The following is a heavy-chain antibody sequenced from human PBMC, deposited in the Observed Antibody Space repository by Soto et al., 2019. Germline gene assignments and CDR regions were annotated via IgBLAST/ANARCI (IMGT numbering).Heavy chain of an antibody. CDR1: GGSISSGGYS. Sequence: SETLSLTCAVSGGSISSGGYSWSWIRQPPGKGLEWIGYIYHSGSTYYNPSLKSRVTISVDRSKNQFSLTLISGTAADTAVYYCARVNYSNYNWFDPWGQGTLVTVSS. CDR3: ARVNYSNYNWFDP. V-gene: IGHV4-30-2*01. CDR2: IYHSGST. J-gene: IGHJ5*02. D-gene: IGHD4-4*01.